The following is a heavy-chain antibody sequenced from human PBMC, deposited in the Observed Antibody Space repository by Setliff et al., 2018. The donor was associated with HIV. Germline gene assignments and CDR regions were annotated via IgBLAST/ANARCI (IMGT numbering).Heavy chain of an antibody. V-gene: IGHV1-3*01. CDR1: GYTFTSYA. CDR2: INAGNGNT. Sequence: ASVKVSCKASGYTFTSYAMHWVRQAPGQRLEWMGWINAGNGNTKYSQKFQGRVTITRDTSASTSYMELSSLRSEDTAVYYCARFGELLSGPFDYWGQGTLVTVSS. CDR3: ARFGELLSGPFDY. D-gene: IGHD3-10*01. J-gene: IGHJ4*02.